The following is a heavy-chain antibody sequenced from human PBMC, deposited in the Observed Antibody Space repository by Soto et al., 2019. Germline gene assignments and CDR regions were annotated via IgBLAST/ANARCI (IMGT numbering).Heavy chain of an antibody. D-gene: IGHD2-15*01. J-gene: IGHJ5*02. V-gene: IGHV3-48*02. CDR2: IISSSSTI. Sequence: GGSLRLSCSSSGFPFSSYSMNWVRQAPGKGLDWVSYIISSSSTIYYSASVKGRFTISKDNAKNSLYLQMNSLRDEDTAVYYCARVPWPTKRISGGSYNWLAPGGQGTLVTVSS. CDR3: ARVPWPTKRISGGSYNWLAP. CDR1: GFPFSSYS.